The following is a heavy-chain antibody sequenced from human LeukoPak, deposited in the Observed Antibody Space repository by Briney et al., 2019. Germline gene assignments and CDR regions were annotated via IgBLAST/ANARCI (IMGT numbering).Heavy chain of an antibody. J-gene: IGHJ4*02. CDR2: IKEDGSEK. Sequence: GGSLRLSCAASGFTLSKHWMSWVRQAPGKGLEWVGNIKEDGSEKYYVDSVKGRFTLSRDNAKNSLDLQMNSLRAEDTAVYYCVREGPQQGRLWSGYYPFDYWGQGSLVTVSS. D-gene: IGHD3-3*01. CDR3: VREGPQQGRLWSGYYPFDY. CDR1: GFTLSKHW. V-gene: IGHV3-7*01.